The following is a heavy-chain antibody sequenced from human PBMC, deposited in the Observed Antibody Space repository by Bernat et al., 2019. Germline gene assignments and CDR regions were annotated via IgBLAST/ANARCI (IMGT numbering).Heavy chain of an antibody. CDR2: ISYDGSNK. Sequence: QVQLVESGGGVVQPGRSLRLSCAASGFTFSSYAMHWVRQAPGKGLEWVAVISYDGSNKYYADSVKGRFTISRDNSKNTLYLQMNSLRAEDTAVYYCASETSGGFDPWGQGTLVTVSS. V-gene: IGHV3-30-3*01. CDR1: GFTFSSYA. CDR3: ASETSGGFDP. J-gene: IGHJ5*02. D-gene: IGHD3-10*01.